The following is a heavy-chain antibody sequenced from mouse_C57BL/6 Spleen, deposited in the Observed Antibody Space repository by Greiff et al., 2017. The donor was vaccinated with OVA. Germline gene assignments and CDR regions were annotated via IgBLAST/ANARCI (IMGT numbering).Heavy chain of an antibody. J-gene: IGHJ4*01. D-gene: IGHD3-2*02. Sequence: VQLQQSGPGLVAPSQSLSITCTVSGFSLTSYAISWVRQPPGKGLEWLGVIWTGGGTNYNSALKSRLSISKDNSKSQVFLKMNSLQTDDTARYYCARNQLRLRNYAMDYWGQGTSVTVSS. CDR3: ARNQLRLRNYAMDY. CDR1: GFSLTSYA. V-gene: IGHV2-9-1*01. CDR2: IWTGGGT.